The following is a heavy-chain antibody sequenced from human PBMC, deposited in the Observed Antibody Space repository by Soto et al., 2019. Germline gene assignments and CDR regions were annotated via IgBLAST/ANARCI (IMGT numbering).Heavy chain of an antibody. CDR2: ISYDGSNK. J-gene: IGHJ4*02. Sequence: QVQLVESGGGVVQPGRSLRLSCAASGFTFSSYGMHWVRQAPGTGLEWVAVISYDGSNKDYADSVKGRFTISRDNSKNTLYLQMNSLRAEDRAVYYCAKDCGGDCYSLDYWGQGTLVPVSS. V-gene: IGHV3-30*18. CDR3: AKDCGGDCYSLDY. CDR1: GFTFSSYG. D-gene: IGHD2-21*02.